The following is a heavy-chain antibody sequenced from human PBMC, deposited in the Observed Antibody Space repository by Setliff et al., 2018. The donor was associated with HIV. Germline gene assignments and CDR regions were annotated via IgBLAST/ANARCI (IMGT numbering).Heavy chain of an antibody. CDR3: VLHPPLDP. CDR1: GLIFGDIE. CDR2: IRSKAYGGTA. V-gene: IGHV3-49*04. J-gene: IGHJ5*02. Sequence: GGSLRLSCAASGLIFGDIEMNWVRQAPGKGLEWVSFIRSKAYGGTAEYAAPVKGRFTISRDDFRDTLYLQMNGLQVEDTATYFCVLHPPLDPWGQGTLVTVSS. D-gene: IGHD4-4*01.